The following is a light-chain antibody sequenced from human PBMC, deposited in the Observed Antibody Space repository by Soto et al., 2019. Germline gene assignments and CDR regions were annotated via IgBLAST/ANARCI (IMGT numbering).Light chain of an antibody. CDR1: QSVSSD. J-gene: IGKJ2*01. CDR2: GAS. V-gene: IGKV3-15*01. CDR3: QQYYRYLT. Sequence: IVMTQSPATLSVSPGERATLSCRASQSVSSDLAWYQQKPGQAPRLLIYGASTRATGIPARFSGSGSGTEFTLSISSLQSEDFTTYYCQQYYRYLTFGQGTKLEI.